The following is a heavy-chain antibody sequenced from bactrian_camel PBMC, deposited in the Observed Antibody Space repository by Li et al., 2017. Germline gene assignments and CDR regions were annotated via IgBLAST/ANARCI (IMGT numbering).Heavy chain of an antibody. CDR2: INSAGGS. J-gene: IGHJ4*01. D-gene: IGHD1*01. CDR1: GDTTSRVC. CDR3: TSGGQQGGTFWLDYDCKRY. Sequence: HVQLVESGGGSVQAGGSLTLSCARSGDTTSRVCMGWFRQAPGKEREGIATINSAGGSACQRPLVGRGTVSHDNAKNTLYLQMDNLNTDDTAMYYCTSGGQQGGTFWLDYDCKRYWGQGTQVTVS. V-gene: IGHV3S55*01.